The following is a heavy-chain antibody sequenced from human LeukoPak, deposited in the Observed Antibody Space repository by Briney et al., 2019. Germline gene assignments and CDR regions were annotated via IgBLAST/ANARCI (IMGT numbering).Heavy chain of an antibody. D-gene: IGHD3-10*01. V-gene: IGHV4-59*01. Sequence: PSETLSLTCTVSGGSITSYYWSWLRQPPGKGLDWIAFISDSGSTYYNPSLKSRVTISLDTSKKQFSLKLTSVTAADTAVYYCAGDFGPSRGFDYWGQGTLVTVSS. CDR1: GGSITSYY. CDR2: ISDSGST. J-gene: IGHJ4*02. CDR3: AGDFGPSRGFDY.